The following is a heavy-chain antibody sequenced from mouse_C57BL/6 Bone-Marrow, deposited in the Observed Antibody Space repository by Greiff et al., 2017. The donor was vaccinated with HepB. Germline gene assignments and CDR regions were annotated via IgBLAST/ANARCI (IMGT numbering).Heavy chain of an antibody. V-gene: IGHV1-42*01. CDR3: ARFITTVVATDWYFDV. CDR1: GYSFTGYY. CDR2: INPSTGGT. J-gene: IGHJ1*03. D-gene: IGHD1-1*01. Sequence: VQLKQSGPELVKPGASVKISCKASGYSFTGYYMNWVKQSPEKSLEWIGEINPSTGGTTYNQKFKAKATLTVDKSSSTAYMQLKSLTSEDSAVYYCARFITTVVATDWYFDVWGTGTTVTVSS.